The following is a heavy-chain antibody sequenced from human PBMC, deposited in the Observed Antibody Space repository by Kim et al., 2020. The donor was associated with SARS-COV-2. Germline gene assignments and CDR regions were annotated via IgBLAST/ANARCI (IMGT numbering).Heavy chain of an antibody. J-gene: IGHJ4*02. Sequence: GESLKISCNVSGYSFTSYWISWVRQMPGKGLEWMGRIDPSDSYTNYSPSFQGHVTISADKSISTAYLQWSSLKASDTAMYYCARHTAGTTYFDYWGQGTLVTVSS. D-gene: IGHD6-13*01. CDR2: IDPSDSYT. CDR1: GYSFTSYW. V-gene: IGHV5-10-1*01. CDR3: ARHTAGTTYFDY.